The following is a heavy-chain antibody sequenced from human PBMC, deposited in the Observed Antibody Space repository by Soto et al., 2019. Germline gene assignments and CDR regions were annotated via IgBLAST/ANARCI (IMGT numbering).Heavy chain of an antibody. Sequence: QVQLQESGPGLVKPSETLSLTCTVSGGSISSYYWSWIRQPAGKGLEWIGRIYTSGSTNYNPSLKIRVTMSVDTSKNQFSLKLSSVTAADTAVYYCARGGDYVWGSYVYDYWGQGTLVTVSS. CDR1: GGSISSYY. J-gene: IGHJ4*02. CDR2: IYTSGST. D-gene: IGHD3-16*01. V-gene: IGHV4-4*07. CDR3: ARGGDYVWGSYVYDY.